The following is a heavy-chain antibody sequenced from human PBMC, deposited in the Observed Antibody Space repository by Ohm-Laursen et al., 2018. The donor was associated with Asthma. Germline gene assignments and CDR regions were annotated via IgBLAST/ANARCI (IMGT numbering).Heavy chain of an antibody. V-gene: IGHV3-30*18. J-gene: IGHJ6*02. CDR1: GFTFSSYG. Sequence: SLRLSCTASGFTFSSYGMHWVRQAPGKGLEWVAVISYDGSNKYYADSVKGRFTISRDNSKNTLYLQMNSLRAEDTAVYYCAKDDRIAVAGTYYYYYYGMDVWGQGTTVTASS. D-gene: IGHD6-19*01. CDR3: AKDDRIAVAGTYYYYYYGMDV. CDR2: ISYDGSNK.